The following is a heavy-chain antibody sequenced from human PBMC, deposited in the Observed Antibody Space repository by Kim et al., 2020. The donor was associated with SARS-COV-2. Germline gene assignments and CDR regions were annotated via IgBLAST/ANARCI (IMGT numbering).Heavy chain of an antibody. CDR2: IYSGGST. Sequence: GGSLRLSCAASGFTVSSNYMSWVRQAPGKGLEWVSVIYSGGSTYYADSVKGRFTISRDNSKNTLYLQMNSLRAEDTAVYYCARGPGCSGGSCRGGYWGQGTLVTVSS. CDR1: GFTVSSNY. J-gene: IGHJ4*02. V-gene: IGHV3-66*01. CDR3: ARGPGCSGGSCRGGY. D-gene: IGHD2-15*01.